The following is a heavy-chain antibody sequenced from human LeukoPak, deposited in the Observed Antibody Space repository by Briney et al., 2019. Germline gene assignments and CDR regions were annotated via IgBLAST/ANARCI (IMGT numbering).Heavy chain of an antibody. V-gene: IGHV3-21*01. CDR1: GFTFNSYS. CDR3: ARLSQIAAAGWCPDY. J-gene: IGHJ4*02. D-gene: IGHD6-13*01. CDR2: ISSSGSYV. Sequence: GGSLRLSCAASGFTFNSYSMNWVRQAPGRGLEWVPSISSSGSYVYYADSVKGRFTISRDNAKNSLYLQMNSLRAEDTAVYYCARLSQIAAAGWCPDYWGQGTLVTVSS.